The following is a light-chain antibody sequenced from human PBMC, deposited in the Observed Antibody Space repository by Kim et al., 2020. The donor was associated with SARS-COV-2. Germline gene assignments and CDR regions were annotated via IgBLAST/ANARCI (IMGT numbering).Light chain of an antibody. CDR3: QQRSNWPLT. CDR2: DAS. CDR1: QGVGSY. Sequence: SPGERATISCRASQGVGSYLAWYQQKPGQAPRLLIYDASNRATGIPARFSGSGSGTDFTLTISSLEPEDFAVYYCQQRSNWPLTFGGGTKVDIK. J-gene: IGKJ4*01. V-gene: IGKV3-11*01.